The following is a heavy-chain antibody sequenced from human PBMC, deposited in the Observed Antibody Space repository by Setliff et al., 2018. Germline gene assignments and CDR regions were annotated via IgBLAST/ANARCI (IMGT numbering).Heavy chain of an antibody. CDR3: ASCRYQVPYDY. CDR2: VYDSGTT. J-gene: IGHJ4*02. CDR1: GGSISSISYY. D-gene: IGHD2-2*01. V-gene: IGHV4-39*01. Sequence: PSETLSLTCTVPGGSISSISYYWGWIRQPPGKGLEWIGTVYDSGTTYYNPSLKSRVTIFVDTPKNQFSLNLNSVTAADTGVYYCASCRYQVPYDYWGQGILVTVSS.